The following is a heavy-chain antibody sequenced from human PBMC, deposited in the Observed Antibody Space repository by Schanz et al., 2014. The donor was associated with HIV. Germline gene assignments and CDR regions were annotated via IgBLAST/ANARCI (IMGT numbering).Heavy chain of an antibody. CDR2: ISYDGTKK. CDR1: GFTFNNYG. D-gene: IGHD3-22*01. J-gene: IGHJ6*02. CDR3: AKDRNYYESKYRGKGNYYYYYGMDV. V-gene: IGHV3-30*18. Sequence: QVHLVESGGGVVQPGRSLRLSCAASGFTFNNYGMHWVRQAPGKGLEWVAVISYDGTKKHYADSVKGRFTISRDNSKNSLSLLIKSLRAEDAAVYYCAKDRNYYESKYRGKGNYYYYYGMDVWGQGTTVTVSS.